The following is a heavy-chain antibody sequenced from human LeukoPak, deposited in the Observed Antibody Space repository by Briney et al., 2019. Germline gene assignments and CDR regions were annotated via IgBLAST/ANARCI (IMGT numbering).Heavy chain of an antibody. D-gene: IGHD4-23*01. CDR1: GFTFSNYA. CDR3: ARDPTVGRYYYYGMDV. V-gene: IGHV3-30-3*01. Sequence: GRSLRLSCAASGFTFSNYAMHWVRQAPGKGLEWVAVISYDGSNKYYADSVKGRFTISRDNSKNTLYLQMNSLRAEDTAVYYCARDPTVGRYYYYGMDVWGQGTTVTVSS. CDR2: ISYDGSNK. J-gene: IGHJ6*02.